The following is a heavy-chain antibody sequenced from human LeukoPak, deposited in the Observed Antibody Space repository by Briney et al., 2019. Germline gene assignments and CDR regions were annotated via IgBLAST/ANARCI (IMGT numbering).Heavy chain of an antibody. CDR1: GGSISSYY. CDR3: ASDYGDSGAFDI. V-gene: IGHV4-38-2*02. J-gene: IGHJ3*02. Sequence: SETLSLTCTVSGGSISSYYWGWIRQPPGKGLEWIGSIYHSGSTYYNPSLKSRVTISVDTSKNQFSLKLSSVTAADTAVYYCASDYGDSGAFDIWGQGTMVTVSS. D-gene: IGHD4-17*01. CDR2: IYHSGST.